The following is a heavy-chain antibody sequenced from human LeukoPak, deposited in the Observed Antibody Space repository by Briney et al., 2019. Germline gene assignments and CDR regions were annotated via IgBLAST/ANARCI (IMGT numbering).Heavy chain of an antibody. J-gene: IGHJ4*02. D-gene: IGHD3-10*01. V-gene: IGHV3-30*18. CDR3: AKDGYGSGSYDPLGY. CDR2: ISYDGSNK. CDR1: GFTFSSYG. Sequence: GGSLRLSCAASGFTFSSYGMHWVRQAPGKGLEWVAVISYDGSNKYYADSVKGRFTISRDNPKNTLYLQMNSLRAEDTAVYYCAKDGYGSGSYDPLGYWGQGTLVTVSS.